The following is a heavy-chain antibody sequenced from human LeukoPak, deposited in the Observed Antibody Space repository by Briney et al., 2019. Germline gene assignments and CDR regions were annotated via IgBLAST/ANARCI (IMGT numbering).Heavy chain of an antibody. V-gene: IGHV1-2*02. CDR3: ARAGGRSWFDP. Sequence: ASVKVSCKASGYSFSDKYMHWVRQAPGQGLEWMGGINPNSGGTNYAQKFQGRVTMTTDTSMSTACMELSRLTSDDTAVYYCARAGGRSWFDPWGQGTLVTVSS. CDR1: GYSFSDKY. CDR2: INPNSGGT. J-gene: IGHJ5*02.